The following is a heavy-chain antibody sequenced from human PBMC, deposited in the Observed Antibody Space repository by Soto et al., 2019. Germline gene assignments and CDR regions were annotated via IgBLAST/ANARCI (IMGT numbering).Heavy chain of an antibody. CDR1: GDSITSNSYF. J-gene: IGHJ4*02. V-gene: IGHV4-39*01. CDR2: IYYSGPT. Sequence: QLQLQESGPGLVKPSETLSLTCTVSGDSITSNSYFWAWIRQPPGKGLEWIGSIYYSGPTYYNPSLKSRVTISVDRSKNQFSLKLSSVTAADTAVYYCARHFSVDYFDYWGQGALVTVSS. CDR3: ARHFSVDYFDY.